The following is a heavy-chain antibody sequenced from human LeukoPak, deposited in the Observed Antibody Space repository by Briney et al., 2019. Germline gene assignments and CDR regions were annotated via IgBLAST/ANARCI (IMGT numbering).Heavy chain of an antibody. D-gene: IGHD3-16*01. CDR2: IYYSGST. V-gene: IGHV4-59*01. Sequence: PSETLSLTCTVSGGSISSYYWSWIRQPPGKGLEGIGYIYYSGSTNYNPSLKSRVTISVDTSKNQFSLKLSSVTAADTAVYYCARVGVTHYYYYGMDVWGQGTTVTVSS. CDR1: GGSISSYY. J-gene: IGHJ6*02. CDR3: ARVGVTHYYYYGMDV.